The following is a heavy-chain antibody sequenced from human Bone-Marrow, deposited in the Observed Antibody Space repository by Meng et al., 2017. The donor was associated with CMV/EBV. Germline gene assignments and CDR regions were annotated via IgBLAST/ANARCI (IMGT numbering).Heavy chain of an antibody. CDR2: INPNSGGT. J-gene: IGHJ3*02. V-gene: IGHV1-2*02. D-gene: IGHD6-19*01. Sequence: ASVKVSCKASGYTFTGYYMHWVRQAPGQGLEWMGWINPNSGGTNYAQKFQGRVTMTRDTSISTAYMELSRLRSDNTAVYYCAGWGEVAGPPLDAFDIWGQGTRVTGSS. CDR1: GYTFTGYY. CDR3: AGWGEVAGPPLDAFDI.